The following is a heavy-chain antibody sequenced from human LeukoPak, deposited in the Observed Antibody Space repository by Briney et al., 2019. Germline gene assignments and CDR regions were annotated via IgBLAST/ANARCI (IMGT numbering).Heavy chain of an antibody. J-gene: IGHJ4*02. CDR3: ARDLRDDYGDCR. D-gene: IGHD4-17*01. CDR2: ISSSSSTI. Sequence: GASLRLSCAASGFTFSSYSMNWVRQAPGKGLEWVSYISSSSSTIYYADSVKGRFTISRDNAKNSLYLQMNSLRAEHTAVYYCARDLRDDYGDCRWGQGTLVTVSS. CDR1: GFTFSSYS. V-gene: IGHV3-48*01.